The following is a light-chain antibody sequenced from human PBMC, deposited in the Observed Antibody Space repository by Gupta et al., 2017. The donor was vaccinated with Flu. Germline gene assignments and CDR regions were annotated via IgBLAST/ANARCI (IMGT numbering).Light chain of an antibody. V-gene: IGKV4-1*01. J-gene: IGKJ3*01. CDR2: WAS. Sequence: DIVMTQSPDSLAVSLGERATIKCKSSQSVLYSSNNKNYLAWYQQKPGQPPKLLIYWASTRDSGVPYRFSGSGSGTDFTLTISSLQAEDVAVYYCQQYYSTPFTFGPGTKVDIK. CDR1: QSVLYSSNNKNY. CDR3: QQYYSTPFT.